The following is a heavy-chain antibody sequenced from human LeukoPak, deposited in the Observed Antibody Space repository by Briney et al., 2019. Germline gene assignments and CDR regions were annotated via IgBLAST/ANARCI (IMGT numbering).Heavy chain of an antibody. CDR2: ISSSSTI. V-gene: IGHV3-48*02. D-gene: IGHD6-13*01. J-gene: IGHJ5*02. Sequence: HTGGSLRLSCAASGFTFSSYSMNWVRQAPGKGLEWVSYISSSSTIYYADSVKGRFTISRDNAKNSLYLQMNSLRDEDTAVYYCASISSWPSWFDPWGQGTLVTVSS. CDR3: ASISSWPSWFDP. CDR1: GFTFSSYS.